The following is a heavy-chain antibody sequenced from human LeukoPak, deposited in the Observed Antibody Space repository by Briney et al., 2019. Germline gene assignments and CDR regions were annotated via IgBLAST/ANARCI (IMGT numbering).Heavy chain of an antibody. CDR2: ISSSPTTI. CDR3: ARGFSSSWSGNDY. V-gene: IGHV3-48*01. CDR1: GFTFSSYG. J-gene: IGHJ4*02. D-gene: IGHD6-13*01. Sequence: GGSLRLSCAASGFTFSSYGINWVRQAPGKGLEWVSYISSSPTTIYYADSVKGRFTISRDNAKKSLYLQMNSLRAEDTAVYYCARGFSSSWSGNDYWGQGTLVTVSS.